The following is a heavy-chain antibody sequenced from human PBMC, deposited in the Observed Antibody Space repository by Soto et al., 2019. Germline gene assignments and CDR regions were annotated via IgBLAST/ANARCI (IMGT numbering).Heavy chain of an antibody. J-gene: IGHJ4*02. V-gene: IGHV4-34*01. D-gene: IGHD3-10*01. CDR1: GGSFSGYY. CDR3: ARVNSPYGLLDY. Sequence: QVQLLQWGAGLLKPSETLSLTCAVYGGSFSGYYWSWIRQPPGKGLEWIGEINHSGSTNYNPSLKRRVTISVDTSKNQFSLKLRSVTAADTAVYYCARVNSPYGLLDYWGQGTLVTVSS. CDR2: INHSGST.